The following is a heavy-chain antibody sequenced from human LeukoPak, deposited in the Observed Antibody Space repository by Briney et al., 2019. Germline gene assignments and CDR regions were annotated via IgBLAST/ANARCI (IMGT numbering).Heavy chain of an antibody. V-gene: IGHV3-23*01. CDR1: GFTFSSYA. CDR3: AKATYYYGSGSYSRAFDI. D-gene: IGHD3-10*01. Sequence: GGLLRLSCAASGFTFSSYAMSWVRQAPGKGLEWVSAISGSGGSTYYADSVKGRFTISRDNSKNTLYLQMNSLRAEDTAVYYCAKATYYYGSGSYSRAFDIWGQGTMVSVSS. CDR2: ISGSGGST. J-gene: IGHJ3*02.